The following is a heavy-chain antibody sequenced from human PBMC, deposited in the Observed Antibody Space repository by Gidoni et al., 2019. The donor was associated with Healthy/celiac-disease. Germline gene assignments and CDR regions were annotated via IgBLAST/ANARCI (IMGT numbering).Heavy chain of an antibody. D-gene: IGHD3-10*01. J-gene: IGHJ6*02. CDR1: GGTFSSYA. V-gene: IGHV1-69*06. CDR2: IIPIFGTA. CDR3: ARIITMVRGVIITYYGMDV. Sequence: QVQLVQSGAEVKKPGSSVKVSCKASGGTFSSYAISWVRQAPGQGLEWMGGIIPIFGTANYAQKFQGRVTITADKSTSTAYMELSSLRSEDTAVYYCARIITMVRGVIITYYGMDVWGQGTTVTVSS.